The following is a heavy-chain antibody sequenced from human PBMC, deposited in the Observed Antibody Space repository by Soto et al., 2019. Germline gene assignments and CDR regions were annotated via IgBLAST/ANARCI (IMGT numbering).Heavy chain of an antibody. J-gene: IGHJ4*02. Sequence: PSETLSLTCAVYGGSISFTDWWSWVRQPPGKGLEWIGEVSHSGTSNYSPSLKSRVTMSADKSKNQFSLNLASVTAADTAVYYCAASPASVAGDYWGQGILVTVSS. V-gene: IGHV4-4*02. CDR2: VSHSGTS. CDR1: GGSISFTDW. D-gene: IGHD6-19*01. CDR3: AASPASVAGDY.